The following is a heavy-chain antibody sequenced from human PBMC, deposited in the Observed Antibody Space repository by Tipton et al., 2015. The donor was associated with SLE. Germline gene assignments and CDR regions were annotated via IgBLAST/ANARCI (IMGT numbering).Heavy chain of an antibody. D-gene: IGHD3-22*01. CDR2: INHSGST. J-gene: IGHJ5*02. Sequence: TLSLTCAVYGGSFSGYYWSWIRQPPGKGLEWIGEINHSGSTNYNPSLKSRVTISVDTSKNQFSLKLSSVTAADTAVYYCASYYYDSSGYMGWFDPWGQGTLVTVSS. CDR1: GGSFSGYY. CDR3: ASYYYDSSGYMGWFDP. V-gene: IGHV4-34*01.